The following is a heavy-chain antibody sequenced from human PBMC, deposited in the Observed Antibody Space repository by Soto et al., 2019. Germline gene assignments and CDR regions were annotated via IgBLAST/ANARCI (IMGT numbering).Heavy chain of an antibody. CDR3: ARGLVLSYYYYMDF. Sequence: GGSLRLSCAASGFTFSSYGMHWVRQAPGKGLEWVAVIWYDGSNKYYADSVKGRFTISRDNSKNTLYLQMNSLRAEDTAVYYCARGLVLSYYYYMDFWGKGTTVTVSS. CDR2: IWYDGSNK. J-gene: IGHJ6*03. CDR1: GFTFSSYG. V-gene: IGHV3-33*01. D-gene: IGHD6-19*01.